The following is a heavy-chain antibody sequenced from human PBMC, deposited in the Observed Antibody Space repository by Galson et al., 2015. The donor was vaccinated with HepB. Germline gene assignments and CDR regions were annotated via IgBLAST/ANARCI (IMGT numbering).Heavy chain of an antibody. CDR1: GGTFRSYA. CDR2: IIPMIGIA. Sequence: SVKVSCKASGGTFRSYAISWVRQAPGQGLEWMGRIIPMIGIANHAPKFQSRVTITADKSTSTAYMELNSLRSEDTAVYYCAREYCGGDCYSWWFDPWGQGTLVTVSS. J-gene: IGHJ5*02. D-gene: IGHD2-21*02. V-gene: IGHV1-69*04. CDR3: AREYCGGDCYSWWFDP.